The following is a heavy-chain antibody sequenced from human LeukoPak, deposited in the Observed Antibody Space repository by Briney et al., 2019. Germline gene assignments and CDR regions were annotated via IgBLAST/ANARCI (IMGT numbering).Heavy chain of an antibody. J-gene: IGHJ4*02. Sequence: GGSLRLSCVASGLTVSSNYMTWVRQAPGKGLEWVSFFYSGGSTYYADSVKGRFTISVDNSKNMLYLQMSSLRAEDTAVYYCARALGVSGSYYFFDYWGQGTLVTVSS. V-gene: IGHV3-66*01. CDR3: ARALGVSGSYYFFDY. CDR1: GLTVSSNY. D-gene: IGHD1-26*01. CDR2: FYSGGST.